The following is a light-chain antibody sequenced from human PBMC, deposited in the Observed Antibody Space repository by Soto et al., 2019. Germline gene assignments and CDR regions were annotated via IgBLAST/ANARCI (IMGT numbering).Light chain of an antibody. Sequence: ETVLTQSPGTVSLYPGERATLSCTTSQSVRSNYLAWYQQKPGQAPRLVVYGVFNRATGTPDRFSGSGSGTDCTLTLSGLGPEYSAVYYCQHYDGSPRTFGQGTKMEI. CDR1: QSVRSNY. V-gene: IGKV3-20*01. CDR3: QHYDGSPRT. CDR2: GVF. J-gene: IGKJ2*01.